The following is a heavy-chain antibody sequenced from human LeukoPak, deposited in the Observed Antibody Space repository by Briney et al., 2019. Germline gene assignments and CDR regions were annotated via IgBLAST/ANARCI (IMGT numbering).Heavy chain of an antibody. CDR1: GGSFSGYY. D-gene: IGHD2-2*01. J-gene: IGHJ5*02. Sequence: PSETLSLTCAVYGGSFSGYYWSWIRQPPGKGLEWIGEINHSGSTNYNPSLKSRVTISVDTSKNQFSLKLSSVTAADTAVYDCASRHCSSTSCSRGDWFDPWGQGTLVTVSS. CDR3: ASRHCSSTSCSRGDWFDP. CDR2: INHSGST. V-gene: IGHV4-34*01.